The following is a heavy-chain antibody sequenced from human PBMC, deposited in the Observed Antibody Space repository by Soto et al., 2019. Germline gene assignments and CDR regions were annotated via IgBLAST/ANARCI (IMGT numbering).Heavy chain of an antibody. CDR1: GFTFSSYA. CDR2: IRGSGGST. Sequence: EVQRLESGGGLVQPGGSLRLSCAASGFTFSSYAMSWVRQAPGTGLEWVSAIRGSGGSTYYADSVKGRFTISRDNTKNTLYLQMNSLRAEDTAVYYCAKDMDIVATIIHYYFDSWGQGTLVTVSS. J-gene: IGHJ4*02. D-gene: IGHD5-12*01. V-gene: IGHV3-23*01. CDR3: AKDMDIVATIIHYYFDS.